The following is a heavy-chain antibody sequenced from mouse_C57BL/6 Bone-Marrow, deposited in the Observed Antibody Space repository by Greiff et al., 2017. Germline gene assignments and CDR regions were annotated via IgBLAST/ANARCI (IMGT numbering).Heavy chain of an antibody. CDR3: SRGYYGSSYGDY. CDR1: GYTFTSYW. Sequence: QVQLQQPGAELVKPGASVKLSCKASGYTFTSYWMHWVKQRPGQGLEWIGMIHPTSGSTNYNEKFKSKATLTVDKSSSTAYMQLSSLTSEDSAVYYCSRGYYGSSYGDYWGQGTTLTVSS. CDR2: IHPTSGST. J-gene: IGHJ2*01. V-gene: IGHV1-64*01. D-gene: IGHD1-1*01.